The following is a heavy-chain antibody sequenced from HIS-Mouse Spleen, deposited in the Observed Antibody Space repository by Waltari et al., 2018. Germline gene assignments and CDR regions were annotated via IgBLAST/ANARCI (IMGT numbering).Heavy chain of an antibody. Sequence: EVQLVESGGGLVKPGGSLRLSCAASGFTFSNAWLSWVRQAPGKGLRWVGRIKRKTDGGTTDNAAPVKGRSTNSRDDSKNTLYLQVNSLKTEDTAVYYCAKDKHHAFDYWGQGTLVTVSS. CDR1: GFTFSNAW. V-gene: IGHV3-15*01. CDR2: IKRKTDGGTT. CDR3: AKDKHHAFDY. J-gene: IGHJ4*02.